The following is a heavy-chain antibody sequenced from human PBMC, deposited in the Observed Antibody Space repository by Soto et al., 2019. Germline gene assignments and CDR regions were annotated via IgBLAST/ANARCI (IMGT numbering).Heavy chain of an antibody. J-gene: IGHJ4*02. CDR2: RPYDGRSK. Sequence: PGGSLRLSCADYGFTFSSYAINWISQAPGKELEGMAVRPYDGRSKDYEHLRKDQFTNTRDNCKNSLYLQSTSLRADDTAVYYCAREFSGSYAPEFFDYWGQGTLVTVSS. CDR3: AREFSGSYAPEFFDY. D-gene: IGHD1-26*01. V-gene: IGHV3-30*14. CDR1: GFTFSSYA.